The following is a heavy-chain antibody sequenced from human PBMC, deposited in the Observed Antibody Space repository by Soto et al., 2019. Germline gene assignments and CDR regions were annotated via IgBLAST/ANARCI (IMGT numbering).Heavy chain of an antibody. CDR3: AKATATGGGAFDF. V-gene: IGHV3-23*01. CDR1: GFPCGSYD. D-gene: IGHD2-8*02. J-gene: IGHJ3*01. Sequence: PGGSLRLSCAASGFPCGSYDMTWVRQVPGKGLEWVSTILVDGRTFYVDSVKGRFTISRDNSRNAVYLQMNSLTAGDTALYYCAKATATGGGAFDFCGQGTMVTVSS. CDR2: ILVDGRT.